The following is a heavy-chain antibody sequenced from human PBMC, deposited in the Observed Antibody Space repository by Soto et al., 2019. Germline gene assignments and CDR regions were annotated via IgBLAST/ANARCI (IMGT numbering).Heavy chain of an antibody. CDR2: ISYDGSNK. CDR1: GFTFSSYA. Sequence: GGSLRLSCAASGFTFSSYAMHWVRQAPGKGLEWVAVISYDGSNKYYADSVKGRFTISRDNSKNTLYLQMNSLRAEDTAVYYCLEAVAGTSEYFQHWGQGTLVTVSS. J-gene: IGHJ1*01. CDR3: LEAVAGTSEYFQH. V-gene: IGHV3-30-3*01. D-gene: IGHD6-19*01.